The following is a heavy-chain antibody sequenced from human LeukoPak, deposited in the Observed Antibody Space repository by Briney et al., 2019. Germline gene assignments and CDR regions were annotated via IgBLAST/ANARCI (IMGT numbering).Heavy chain of an antibody. CDR1: GYSISSGYY. V-gene: IGHV4-38-2*01. CDR2: IYHSGST. J-gene: IGHJ6*03. D-gene: IGHD3-3*01. CDR3: ARRFLEWLSPDDYYYYYMDV. Sequence: PSETLSLTCAVSGYSISSGYYWGWIRQPPGKGLEWIGSIYHSGSTYYNPSLKSRVTISVDTSKNQFSLKLSSVTAADTAVYYCARRFLEWLSPDDYYYYYMDVRGKGTTVTVSS.